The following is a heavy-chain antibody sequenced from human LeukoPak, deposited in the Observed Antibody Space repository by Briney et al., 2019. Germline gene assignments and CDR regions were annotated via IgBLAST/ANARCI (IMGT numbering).Heavy chain of an antibody. D-gene: IGHD6-19*01. Sequence: GGSLRLSCAASGFTFSSYGMHWVRQAPGKGLEWVAVIWYDGSNKYYADSVKGRFTNSRDNSKNTLYLQMNSLRAEDTAAYYCARDQGRDSSGWYVYWGQGTLVTVSS. CDR2: IWYDGSNK. J-gene: IGHJ4*02. CDR3: ARDQGRDSSGWYVY. CDR1: GFTFSSYG. V-gene: IGHV3-33*01.